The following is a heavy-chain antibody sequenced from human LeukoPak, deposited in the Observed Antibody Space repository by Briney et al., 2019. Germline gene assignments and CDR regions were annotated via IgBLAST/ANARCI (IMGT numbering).Heavy chain of an antibody. V-gene: IGHV4-39*07. CDR1: GGSIGSSSFC. CDR3: ARDRDGYNVLEY. J-gene: IGHJ4*02. D-gene: IGHD5-24*01. Sequence: PSETLSLTCTVSGGSIGSSSFCWGWIRQPPGKSLEWGGIIYYSGGTYYNPSLRSGVTMSVDTSRNDFSVKLSSGTAADTAVYYCARDRDGYNVLEYWGQGTLVTVSS. CDR2: IYYSGGT.